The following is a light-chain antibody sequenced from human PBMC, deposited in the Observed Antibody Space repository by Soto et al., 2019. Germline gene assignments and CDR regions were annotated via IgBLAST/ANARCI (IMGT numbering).Light chain of an antibody. CDR1: QSVGTY. J-gene: IGKJ4*01. CDR3: QQYNSWPLT. Sequence: EIVLTQSPDTLSLSPGERATLSCRASQSVGTYLAWYQQKPGQAPRLLINDASNRATGIPARFSGSGSGTDFTLTISSLEPEDFAVYYCQQYNSWPLTFGGGTKVEIK. V-gene: IGKV3-11*01. CDR2: DAS.